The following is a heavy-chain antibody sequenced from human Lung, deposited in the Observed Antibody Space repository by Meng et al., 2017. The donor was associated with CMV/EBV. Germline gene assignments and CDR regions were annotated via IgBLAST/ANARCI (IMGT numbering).Heavy chain of an antibody. D-gene: IGHD2-21*01. J-gene: IGHJ4*02. CDR1: GFTYRTYW. Sequence: SXAASGFTYRTYWMTWVRQAPGKGLEWVSYISSSGSTIYYADSVKGRFTISRDNAKNSLYLQMNSLRVEDTAVYYCARVRQGVADHYFDSWGQGNXVTVAS. V-gene: IGHV3-48*04. CDR3: ARVRQGVADHYFDS. CDR2: ISSSGSTI.